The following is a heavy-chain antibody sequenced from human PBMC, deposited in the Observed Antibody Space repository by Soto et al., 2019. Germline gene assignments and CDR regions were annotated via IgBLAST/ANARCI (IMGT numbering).Heavy chain of an antibody. V-gene: IGHV3-33*01. D-gene: IGHD1-1*01. CDR2: IWSDGNNR. CDR3: VRGDNWNDEASDY. CDR1: GFMFSNHG. Sequence: QVQLVESGGGVVQPGRSLRLSCAASGFMFSNHGMHWVRQAPGKGLEGVAVIWSDGNNRYYADSVKGRFTISRDNSKNTVYLQMSSLRVEDTAVYYCVRGDNWNDEASDYWGQGTLVTVS. J-gene: IGHJ4*02.